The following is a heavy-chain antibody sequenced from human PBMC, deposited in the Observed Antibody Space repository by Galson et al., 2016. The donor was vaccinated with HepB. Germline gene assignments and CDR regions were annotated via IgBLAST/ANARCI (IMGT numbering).Heavy chain of an antibody. J-gene: IGHJ5*02. CDR3: ARGNARLAAAIPLIDL. CDR1: GGTFSRYV. CDR2: IITMFGTA. V-gene: IGHV1-69*13. Sequence: SVKVSCKASGGTFSRYVISWVRQAPGQGLEWMGGIITMFGTAKYAQKFQGRVTITADESTSTVYMELSSLRSEDTAVYYCARGNARLAAAIPLIDLWGQGTLVTVSS. D-gene: IGHD6-13*01.